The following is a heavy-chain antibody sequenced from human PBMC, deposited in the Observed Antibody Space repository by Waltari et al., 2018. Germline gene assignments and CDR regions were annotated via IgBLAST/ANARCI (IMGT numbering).Heavy chain of an antibody. D-gene: IGHD6-19*01. CDR2: IRYDGSNK. V-gene: IGHV3-30*02. CDR1: GFTFSSYG. CDR3: AKENRPGIAVAGLDY. J-gene: IGHJ4*02. Sequence: QVQLVESGGGVVQPGGSLRLSCAASGFTFSSYGMHWVRQAPGKGLEWVAFIRYDGSNKYYADSVKGRFTISRDNSKNTLYLQMNSLRAEDTAVYYCAKENRPGIAVAGLDYWGQGTLVTVSS.